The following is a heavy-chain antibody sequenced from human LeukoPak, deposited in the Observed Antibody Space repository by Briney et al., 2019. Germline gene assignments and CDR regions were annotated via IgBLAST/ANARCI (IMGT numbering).Heavy chain of an antibody. CDR1: GFTFSSYA. D-gene: IGHD4-17*01. Sequence: PGGPLRLSCAASGFTFSSYAMHWVRQAPGKGLEWVAVISYDGSNKYYADSVKGRFTISRDNSKNTLYLRMNSLRAEDTAVYYCAKNLLRSLNFDYWGQGTLVTVSS. CDR3: AKNLLRSLNFDY. V-gene: IGHV3-30*04. CDR2: ISYDGSNK. J-gene: IGHJ4*02.